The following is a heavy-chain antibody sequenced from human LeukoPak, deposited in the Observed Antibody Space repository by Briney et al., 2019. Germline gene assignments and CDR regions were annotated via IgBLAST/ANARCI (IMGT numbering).Heavy chain of an antibody. CDR3: AIRRGTDYSNNWFDP. CDR1: GSSTSSDIW. V-gene: IGHV4-4*02. Sequence: SETLSLTCAVSGSSTSSDIWWSWVRQPPGKGLEWIGEIFQSGTTNYNPSLKSRVTISVDTSKNQFSLKLSSVTAADTAVYYCAIRRGTDYSNNWFDPWGQGTLVTVSS. D-gene: IGHD4-11*01. J-gene: IGHJ5*02. CDR2: IFQSGTT.